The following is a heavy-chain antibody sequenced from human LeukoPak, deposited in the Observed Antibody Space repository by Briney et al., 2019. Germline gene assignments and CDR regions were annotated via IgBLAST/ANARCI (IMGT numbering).Heavy chain of an antibody. D-gene: IGHD6-19*01. J-gene: IGHJ4*02. CDR2: ISAYNGNT. CDR1: GYTFTSYG. Sequence: ASVKVSCKASGYTFTSYGISWVRQAPGQGLEWMGWISAYNGNTNYSQKFQGRVTITRDTSASTAYMELSSLRSEDTAVYYCARVGSGWYGYYFDYWGQGTLVTVSS. V-gene: IGHV1-18*01. CDR3: ARVGSGWYGYYFDY.